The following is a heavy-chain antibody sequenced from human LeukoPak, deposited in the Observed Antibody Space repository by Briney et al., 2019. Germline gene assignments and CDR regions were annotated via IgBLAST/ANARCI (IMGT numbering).Heavy chain of an antibody. J-gene: IGHJ4*02. CDR3: ARHYGP. CDR1: GGSISSGPYY. D-gene: IGHD3-16*01. CDR2: ITYSGNT. Sequence: SQTLPLTCTVSGGSISSGPYYWIWIRQHPGKGLEWIGYITYSGNTYYYPALNSRVTVSLDTSKTQFSLKLSSVTAADTAVYYCARHYGPWGQGTLVTVSS. V-gene: IGHV4-31*03.